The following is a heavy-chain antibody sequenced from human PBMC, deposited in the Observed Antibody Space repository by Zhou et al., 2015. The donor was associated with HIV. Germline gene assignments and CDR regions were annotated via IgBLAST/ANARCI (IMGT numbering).Heavy chain of an antibody. CDR1: GFTFSRYA. J-gene: IGHJ6*02. V-gene: IGHV3-30*03. Sequence: QVHLVESGGGVVQPGGSLRLSCAASGFTFSRYAMHWVRQAPGKGLEWVAIISHDASNKNHADSVKGRFTISRDNSKNTIYVQMNSLRVEDTAVYYCARLYWSSYYTDSYYNMDVWGQGTTVTVSS. CDR2: ISHDASNK. CDR3: ARLYWSSYYTDSYYNMDV. D-gene: IGHD3-3*01.